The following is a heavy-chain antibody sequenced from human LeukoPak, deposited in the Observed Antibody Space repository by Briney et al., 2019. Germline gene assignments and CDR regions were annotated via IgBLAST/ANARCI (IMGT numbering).Heavy chain of an antibody. V-gene: IGHV3-23*01. CDR2: ISGSGGST. CDR1: GFTFSSYA. CDR3: ATGMPGWLTHIQH. Sequence: GGSLRLSCAASGFTFSSYAMSWVRQAPGKGLEWVSAISGSGGSTYYADSVKGRFTISRDNSKNTLYLQMNSLRAEDTAVYYCATGMPGWLTHIQHWGQDTLVTVSP. D-gene: IGHD3-22*01. J-gene: IGHJ1*01.